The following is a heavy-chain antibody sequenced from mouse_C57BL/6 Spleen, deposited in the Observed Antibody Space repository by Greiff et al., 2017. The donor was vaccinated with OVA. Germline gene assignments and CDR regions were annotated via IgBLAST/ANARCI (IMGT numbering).Heavy chain of an antibody. Sequence: QVQLQQPGAELVKPGASVKLSCKASGYTFTSYWMQWVKQRPGQGLEWIGEIDPSDSYTNYNQKFKGKATLTVDTSSSTAYMQLSGLTSEDSAVYYCARSLSTTVVAHWYFDVWGTGTTVTVSS. CDR1: GYTFTSYW. J-gene: IGHJ1*03. CDR3: ARSLSTTVVAHWYFDV. V-gene: IGHV1-50*01. D-gene: IGHD1-1*01. CDR2: IDPSDSYT.